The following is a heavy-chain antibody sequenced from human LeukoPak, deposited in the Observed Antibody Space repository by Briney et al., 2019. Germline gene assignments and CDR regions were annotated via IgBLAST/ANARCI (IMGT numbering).Heavy chain of an antibody. Sequence: GASVKVSCKASGYTFINYGFSWVRQAPGQGLEWMGWISASDGHTNNAQKFQGRLTMTTDTSTSTAYMELSRLRSDDTAVYYCARDAAFGGVIVTWGQGTLVTVSS. J-gene: IGHJ5*02. CDR2: ISASDGHT. D-gene: IGHD3-16*02. CDR1: GYTFINYG. V-gene: IGHV1-18*01. CDR3: ARDAAFGGVIVT.